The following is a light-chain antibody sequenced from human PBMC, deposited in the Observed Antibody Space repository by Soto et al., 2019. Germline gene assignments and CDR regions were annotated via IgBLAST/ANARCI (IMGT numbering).Light chain of an antibody. Sequence: EIGLTQSPATLSLSPGERATLSCRASQSFSSYLAWYQQQPGQAPRLLIYDASNRATVIPARFSGSGSGTDFTLTISSLEPEDFAVYYCQQRSNWPPYTFGQGTKLEIK. V-gene: IGKV3-11*01. CDR1: QSFSSY. J-gene: IGKJ2*01. CDR2: DAS. CDR3: QQRSNWPPYT.